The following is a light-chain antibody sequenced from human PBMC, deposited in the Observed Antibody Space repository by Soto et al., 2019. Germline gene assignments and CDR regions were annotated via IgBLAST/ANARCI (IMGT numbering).Light chain of an antibody. CDR3: QQYGSSPLT. J-gene: IGKJ4*01. CDR2: GAS. Sequence: ELVLTQSPGTLSLSPGERATLSCRASQTVNNNYLAWYQQIPGQAPRLLISGASGRATGTPDRFSGSASGTDFTLTISRLEPEDFVVYYCQQYGSSPLTFGGGTKVEIK. CDR1: QTVNNNY. V-gene: IGKV3-20*01.